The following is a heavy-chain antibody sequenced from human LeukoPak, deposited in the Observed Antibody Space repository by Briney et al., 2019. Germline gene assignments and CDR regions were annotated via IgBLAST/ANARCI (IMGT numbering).Heavy chain of an antibody. CDR3: ASSRYLYYFHF. D-gene: IGHD2-15*01. CDR1: GFTFSSYS. J-gene: IGHJ4*02. CDR2: IMQDGSEK. V-gene: IGHV3-7*01. Sequence: GGSLRLSCAASGFTFSSYSMTWVRQAPGKGLEWVANIMQDGSEKYYVDSVKGRFTISRDNAKNSLYLQMNNLRAEDTALYYCASSRYLYYFHFWGQGTQVSVSS.